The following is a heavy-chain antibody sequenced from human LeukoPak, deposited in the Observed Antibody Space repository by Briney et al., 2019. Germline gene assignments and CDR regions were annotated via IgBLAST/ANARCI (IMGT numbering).Heavy chain of an antibody. CDR3: ATLTTVVTPSYFDY. J-gene: IGHJ4*02. CDR2: SFYTGST. V-gene: IGHV4-59*08. D-gene: IGHD4-23*01. CDR1: GGSISSYY. Sequence: SETLSLTCTVSGGSISSYYWSWIRQPPGKGLEWMGYSFYTGSTNYNPSLKSRVTISVDTSKNQFSLRLSSVTAADTAVYYCATLTTVVTPSYFDYWGQGTLVTVSS.